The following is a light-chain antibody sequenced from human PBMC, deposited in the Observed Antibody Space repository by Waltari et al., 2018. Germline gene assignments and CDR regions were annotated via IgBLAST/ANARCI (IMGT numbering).Light chain of an antibody. V-gene: IGKV3-11*01. CDR2: DAS. J-gene: IGKJ2*01. CDR3: QQRSTWPPYT. CDR1: QSISNY. Sequence: EIVLTQSPATLSLSPGERATLSCRASQSISNYLAWYQQKRGQAPRLLIYDASNRATCIPARFSGSGSGTDFTLTISNVEPEDFAIYYCQQRSTWPPYTFGQGTKLEIK.